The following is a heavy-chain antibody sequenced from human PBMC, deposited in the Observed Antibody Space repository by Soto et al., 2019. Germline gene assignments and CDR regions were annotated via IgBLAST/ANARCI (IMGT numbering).Heavy chain of an antibody. D-gene: IGHD3-3*01. CDR2: INHSGST. J-gene: IGHJ5*02. CDR3: ARVGPYYDFWSGYYWWFDP. Sequence: SETLSLTCAVYGGSFSGYYWSWIRQPPGKELEWIGEINHSGSTNYNPSLKSRVTISVDTSKNQFSLKLSSVTAADTAVYYCARVGPYYDFWSGYYWWFDPWGQGTLVTVSS. CDR1: GGSFSGYY. V-gene: IGHV4-34*01.